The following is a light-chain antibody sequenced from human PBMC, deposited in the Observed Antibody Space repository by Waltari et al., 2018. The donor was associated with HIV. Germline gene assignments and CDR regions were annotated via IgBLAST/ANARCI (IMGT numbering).Light chain of an antibody. CDR2: EDN. J-gene: IGLJ3*02. CDR1: RGGIVGNY. CDR3: QSVDSTSHYVV. Sequence: FMLTQPHSVSESPGKTVSISCTRSRGGIVGNYVQWYQHRPGSIPTTVIYEDNQRTSGVPDRFSVSIDMSANSASLTISGLQAADEADYYCQSVDSTSHYVVFGGGTKLTVL. V-gene: IGLV6-57*01.